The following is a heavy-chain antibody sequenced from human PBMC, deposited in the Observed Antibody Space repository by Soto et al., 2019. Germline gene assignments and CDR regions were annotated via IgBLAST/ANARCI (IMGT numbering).Heavy chain of an antibody. CDR3: AREIRYYGSGIFDS. CDR2: IAPLYGTA. Sequence: QVHLVQSGAEVKKPGSSVKVSCRASGGTFSRSSIAWVRQAPGQGLEWMGGIAPLYGTANYAQRLQGRVTITAHESTGPANMELSGLRAEDTAVYYCAREIRYYGSGIFDSWGQGTLVIVSA. V-gene: IGHV1-69*01. CDR1: GGTFSRSS. J-gene: IGHJ4*02. D-gene: IGHD3-10*01.